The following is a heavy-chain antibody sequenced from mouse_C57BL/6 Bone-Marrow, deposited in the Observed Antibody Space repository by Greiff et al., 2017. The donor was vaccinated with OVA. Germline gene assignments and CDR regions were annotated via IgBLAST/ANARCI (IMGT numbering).Heavy chain of an antibody. Sequence: EVQLVESGGGLVQPKGSLKLSCAASGFSFNTYAMNWVRQAPGKGLEWVARIRSKSNNYATYYADSVKDRFTISRDDSESMLYLQMNNLKTEDTAMYYCVRQGAQASYYFDYWGQGTTLTVSS. CDR1: GFSFNTYA. CDR3: VRQGAQASYYFDY. D-gene: IGHD3-2*02. V-gene: IGHV10-1*01. J-gene: IGHJ2*01. CDR2: IRSKSNNYAT.